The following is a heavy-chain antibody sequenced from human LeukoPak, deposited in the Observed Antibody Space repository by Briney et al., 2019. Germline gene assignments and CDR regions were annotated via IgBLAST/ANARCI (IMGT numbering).Heavy chain of an antibody. V-gene: IGHV1-8*01. CDR3: ARVKGITMVRGVIIKDYYMDV. CDR1: GYTFTSYD. J-gene: IGHJ6*03. D-gene: IGHD3-10*01. Sequence: ASVKVSCKASGYTFTSYDINWVRQATGQGLEWMGWMNPNSGNTGYAQKFQGRVTMTRNTSISTAYMELSSLRSEDTAVYYCARVKGITMVRGVIIKDYYMDVWGKGTTVTISS. CDR2: MNPNSGNT.